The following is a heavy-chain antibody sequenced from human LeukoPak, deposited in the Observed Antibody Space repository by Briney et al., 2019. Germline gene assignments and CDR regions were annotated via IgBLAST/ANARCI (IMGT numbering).Heavy chain of an antibody. D-gene: IGHD6-13*01. CDR1: GGSISSYY. CDR3: ARGGIAAVIDY. Sequence: PSETLSLTCTVSGGSISSYYWSWIRQPPGKGLEWIGYIYYSGSTNYNPSLKSRVTISVDTSKNQFSLKLSSVTAADTAVYYCARGGIAAVIDYWGQGTLVTVSS. J-gene: IGHJ4*02. V-gene: IGHV4-59*01. CDR2: IYYSGST.